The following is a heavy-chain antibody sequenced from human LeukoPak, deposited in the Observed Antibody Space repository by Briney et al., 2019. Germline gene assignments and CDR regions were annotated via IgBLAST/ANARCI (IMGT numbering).Heavy chain of an antibody. CDR2: IYPGYSGP. CDR1: RYLFTSYC. CDR3: GMSGERDPLQDDVFDV. V-gene: IGHV5-51*06. J-gene: IGHJ3*01. Sequence: GESLQISCKVSRYLFTSYCIGWVRPMPGKGLEWMGNIYPGYSGPTYSPSFQGQVTISVDKSINTAYLQWSSLQASDTALYYCGMSGERDPLQDDVFDVWGQGTSVSVST. D-gene: IGHD1-26*01.